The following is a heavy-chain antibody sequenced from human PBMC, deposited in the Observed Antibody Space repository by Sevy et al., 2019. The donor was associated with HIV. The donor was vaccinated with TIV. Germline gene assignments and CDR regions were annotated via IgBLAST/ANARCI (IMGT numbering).Heavy chain of an antibody. CDR2: IYYSGST. CDR1: GGSISSSSYY. CDR3: ARRIGYCSGGSCYWDY. J-gene: IGHJ4*02. Sequence: SETLSLTCTVSGGSISSSSYYWGWIRQPPGKGLAWIGSIYYSGSTYYNPSLKSRVTISVDTSKNQFSLKLSSVTAADTAVYYCARRIGYCSGGSCYWDYWGQGTLVTVSS. V-gene: IGHV4-39*01. D-gene: IGHD2-15*01.